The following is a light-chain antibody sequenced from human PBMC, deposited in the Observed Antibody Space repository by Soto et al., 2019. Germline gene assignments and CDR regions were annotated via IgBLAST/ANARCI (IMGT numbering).Light chain of an antibody. CDR2: DAS. V-gene: IGKV3-20*01. CDR3: QQFSSYPLT. Sequence: VLTQSPGTLSLSPGERATLSCRASQTVRNNYLSWYQQKPGQAPRLLIYDASSRATGIPDRFRGGGSGTDFTLTISRLEPEDFAVYYCQQFSSYPLTFGGGTKVDIK. J-gene: IGKJ4*01. CDR1: QTVRNNY.